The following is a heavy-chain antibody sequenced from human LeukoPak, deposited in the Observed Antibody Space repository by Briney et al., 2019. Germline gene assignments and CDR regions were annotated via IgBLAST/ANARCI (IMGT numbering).Heavy chain of an antibody. D-gene: IGHD6-19*01. CDR3: AKQCGGSDWFDAFDI. V-gene: IGHV3-30*18. CDR2: ISYDGSNK. Sequence: GGSLRLSCAASGFTFSYYGLHWVRQGPGKGLEWVAVISYDGSNKYYADSVKGRFTISRDNSKNTLYLQMNSLRAEDTAVYYCAKQCGGSDWFDAFDIWGQGTMVTVSS. J-gene: IGHJ3*02. CDR1: GFTFSYYG.